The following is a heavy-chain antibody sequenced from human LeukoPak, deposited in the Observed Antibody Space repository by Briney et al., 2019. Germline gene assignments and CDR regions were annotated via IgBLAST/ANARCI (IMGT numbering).Heavy chain of an antibody. CDR2: IYHSGST. J-gene: IGHJ4*02. V-gene: IGHV4-38-2*01. Sequence: SETLSLTCGVSGYSISSGYYWGWIRQPPGKGLEWIGSIYHSGSTYYNPSLRSRVTISVDTSKNQFSLELSSVTAADTAVYYCASAPGPSLFDYWGQGTLVTVSS. CDR3: ASAPGPSLFDY. CDR1: GYSISSGYY. D-gene: IGHD6-13*01.